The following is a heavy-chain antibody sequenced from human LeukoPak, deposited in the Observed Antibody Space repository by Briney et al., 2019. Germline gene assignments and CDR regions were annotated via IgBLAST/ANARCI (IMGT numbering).Heavy chain of an antibody. D-gene: IGHD4-23*01. V-gene: IGHV3-53*01. CDR3: AKIAGGANAYAFDI. CDR2: IRSDGST. CDR1: GFTVSSNS. Sequence: GGSLRLSCAASGFTVSSNSMSWVRQAPGKGLEWVSVIRSDGSTNHADSVKGRFTISRDNSKNTLYLQMNSLRAEDTAVYYCAKIAGGANAYAFDIWGQGTMVTVSS. J-gene: IGHJ3*02.